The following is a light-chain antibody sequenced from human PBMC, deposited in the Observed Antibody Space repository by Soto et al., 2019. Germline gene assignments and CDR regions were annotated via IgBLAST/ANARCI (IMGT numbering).Light chain of an antibody. Sequence: EIVLTQSPLSLPVTPGEPASISCRSSQNLLHSNGYNYLNWYLQKPGQSPQLLIYLGSNRASGVPDRFSGSGSGTDFTLTINRVEAEDVGLYFCAQGLATGFTLGGGT. J-gene: IGKJ4*01. CDR1: QNLLHSNGYNY. CDR3: AQGLATGFT. CDR2: LGS. V-gene: IGKV2-28*01.